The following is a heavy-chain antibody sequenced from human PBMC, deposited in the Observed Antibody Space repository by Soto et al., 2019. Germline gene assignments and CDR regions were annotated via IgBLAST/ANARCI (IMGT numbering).Heavy chain of an antibody. V-gene: IGHV4-34*02. CDR2: VNHSGGI. Sequence: QVQLQQWGAGLLKPSETLSLTCVVYGGSFSGYYWSCIRQPPGKGLVWFGEVNHSGGIDYNPSLKRRVTISVDTSKNQFALKLSSVTAADTSVYYCAGRNGYYSEIDYWGQGTLVTVSS. CDR1: GGSFSGYY. J-gene: IGHJ4*02. D-gene: IGHD3-22*01. CDR3: AGRNGYYSEIDY.